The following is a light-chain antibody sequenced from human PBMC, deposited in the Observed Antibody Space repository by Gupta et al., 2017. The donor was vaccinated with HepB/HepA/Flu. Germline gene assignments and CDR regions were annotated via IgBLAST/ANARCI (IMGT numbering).Light chain of an antibody. CDR2: ENN. CDR1: SSNIGNNY. J-gene: IGLJ2*01. CDR3: GTWDSSLSAVV. V-gene: IGLV1-51*02. Sequence: QSVLTQPPSVSAAPGRKATIPSSGSSSNIGNNYVSWYQQLPGTAPKLLIYENNKRPSGIPDRFSGSKSGTSATLGITGLQTGDEADYYCGTWDSSLSAVVFGGGTKLTVL.